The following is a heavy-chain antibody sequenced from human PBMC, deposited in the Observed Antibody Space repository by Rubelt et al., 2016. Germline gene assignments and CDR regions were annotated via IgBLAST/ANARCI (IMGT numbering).Heavy chain of an antibody. D-gene: IGHD1-26*01. CDR2: ISAYSGNA. Sequence: TFTNYGISWVRQAPGQGLEWMGWISAYSGNANYAQKLQGRVTITADKSTSTAYMELSSLRSEDTAVYYCAREGGSYDSLFDYWGQGTLVTVSS. J-gene: IGHJ4*02. CDR1: TFTNYG. CDR3: AREGGSYDSLFDY. V-gene: IGHV1-18*01.